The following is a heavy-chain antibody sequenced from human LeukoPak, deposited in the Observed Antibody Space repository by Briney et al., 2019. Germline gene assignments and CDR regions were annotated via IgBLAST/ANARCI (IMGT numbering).Heavy chain of an antibody. Sequence: SQTLSLTCTVSGGSISSGDYYWSWIPQPPGKGLKWIGYIYYSGSTNYNPTHNSRVTISVATSKAQFSLKLSSVPAADTAVYYYATAPCDDYYGSGSYPDYWGQGTLVTVSS. CDR2: IYYSGST. CDR1: GGSISSGDYY. J-gene: IGHJ4*02. CDR3: ATAPCDDYYGSGSYPDY. V-gene: IGHV4-30-4*01. D-gene: IGHD3-10*01.